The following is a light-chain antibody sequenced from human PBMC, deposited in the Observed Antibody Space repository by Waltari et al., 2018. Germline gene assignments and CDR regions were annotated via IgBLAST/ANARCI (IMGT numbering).Light chain of an antibody. Sequence: QSALTQPASVSGSPGQWITISCSGTCNDIGFYNYVYWYQQHPGKPPKLMVYEGGHRPSGISTRFSGSKSGNTASLTISGLQADDEADYFCSSYTRSNTLMFGGGTKLTVL. J-gene: IGLJ3*02. CDR3: SSYTRSNTLM. V-gene: IGLV2-14*01. CDR2: EGG. CDR1: CNDIGFYNY.